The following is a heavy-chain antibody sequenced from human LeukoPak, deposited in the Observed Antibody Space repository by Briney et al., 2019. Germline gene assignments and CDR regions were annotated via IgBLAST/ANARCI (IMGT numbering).Heavy chain of an antibody. Sequence: GGSLRLSCAASGFTFSSYGMSWVRQAPGKGLEWVSTISGSGGGTYYADSVKGRFTISRDNSKNTLYLQMNSLRAEDTAVYYCAKPSSGWYYFDYWGQGTLVTVSS. J-gene: IGHJ4*02. CDR3: AKPSSGWYYFDY. CDR1: GFTFSSYG. V-gene: IGHV3-23*01. D-gene: IGHD6-19*01. CDR2: ISGSGGGT.